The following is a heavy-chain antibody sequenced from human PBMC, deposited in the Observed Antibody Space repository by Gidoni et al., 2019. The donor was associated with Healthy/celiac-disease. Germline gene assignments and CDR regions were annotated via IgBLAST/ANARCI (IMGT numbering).Heavy chain of an antibody. Sequence: EVQLVESGGGLVKPGGSLRLSCAASGFTFSRYSMNWVRQAPGKGLEWVSSISSSSSYIYYADSVKGRFTISRDNAKNSLYLQMNSLRAEDTAVYYCARDRGHDYGDYYGMDVWGQGTTVTVSS. V-gene: IGHV3-21*01. D-gene: IGHD4-17*01. CDR2: ISSSSSYI. J-gene: IGHJ6*02. CDR1: GFTFSRYS. CDR3: ARDRGHDYGDYYGMDV.